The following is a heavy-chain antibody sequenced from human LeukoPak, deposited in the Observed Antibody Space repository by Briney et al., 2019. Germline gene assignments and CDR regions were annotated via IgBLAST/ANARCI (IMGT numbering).Heavy chain of an antibody. D-gene: IGHD3-16*01. CDR2: IGTAGDK. V-gene: IGHV3-13*01. J-gene: IGHJ4*02. Sequence: GGSLRLSCAASGFTFSRYDMHWVRQAPGKGLEWVSGIGTAGDKVYPGSEEDRFTISRDNAKNSFYLQMSYLRSGDTAVYYCARGWGGYARSWGALDYWGQGALVTVSS. CDR3: ARGWGGYARSWGALDY. CDR1: GFTFSRYD.